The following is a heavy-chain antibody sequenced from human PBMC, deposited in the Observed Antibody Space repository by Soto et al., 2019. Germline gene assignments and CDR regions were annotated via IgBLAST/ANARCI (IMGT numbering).Heavy chain of an antibody. D-gene: IGHD3-10*01. V-gene: IGHV3-30*18. CDR2: TSFDGINK. Sequence: HPGGSLRLSCAASRFPFSAYGMHWVRQAPGKGLEWVAFTSFDGINKNYADSVKGRFTISRDNPKNTLYLQMNSLRAEDTAVYYCAKEGNSMLRGVSNFDYWGQGTLVTSPQ. J-gene: IGHJ4*02. CDR1: RFPFSAYG. CDR3: AKEGNSMLRGVSNFDY.